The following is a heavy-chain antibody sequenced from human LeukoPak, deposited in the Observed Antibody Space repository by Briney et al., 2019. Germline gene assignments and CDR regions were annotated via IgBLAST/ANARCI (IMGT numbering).Heavy chain of an antibody. V-gene: IGHV3-30*18. CDR2: ISYDGSNK. CDR1: GFTFSSYG. D-gene: IGHD6-19*01. Sequence: GRSLRLSCAASGFTFSSYGMHWVRLAPGKGLEWVAVISYDGSNKYYADSVKGRFTISRDNSKNTLYLQMNSLRAEDTAVYYCAKDHSSGWETRLDYWGQGTLVTVSS. CDR3: AKDHSSGWETRLDY. J-gene: IGHJ4*02.